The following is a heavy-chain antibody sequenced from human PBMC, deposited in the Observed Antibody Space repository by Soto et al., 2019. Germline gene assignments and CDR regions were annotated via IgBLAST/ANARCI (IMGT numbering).Heavy chain of an antibody. CDR1: GGSIRSSSW. V-gene: IGHV4-4*02. D-gene: IGHD2-21*01. Sequence: QVQLQESGPGLVKASGTLSLTCVVSGGSIRSSSWWTWLRQSPGKGLEWIGEISHAGSPNYNPSSQSRVTTSGDNSKHSFSLKMTSVPAADTAKYDCARTSSSRGDFDIWGQGTAVTVSS. J-gene: IGHJ3*02. CDR2: ISHAGSP. CDR3: ARTSSSRGDFDI.